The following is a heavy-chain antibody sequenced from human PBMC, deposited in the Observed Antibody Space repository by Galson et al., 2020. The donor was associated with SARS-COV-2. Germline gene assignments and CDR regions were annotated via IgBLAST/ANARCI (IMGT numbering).Heavy chain of an antibody. J-gene: IGHJ4*02. CDR2: ISYDGSNK. CDR1: GFTFSSYA. D-gene: IGHD1-26*01. CDR3: ASGGGSYRHAFDC. Sequence: GGSLRLSCAASGFTFSSYAMHWVRQAPGKGLEWVAVISYDGSNKYYADSVKGRFTISRDNSKNTLYLQMNSLRAEDTAVYYCASGGGSYRHAFDCWGQGTLVTVSS. V-gene: IGHV3-30-3*01.